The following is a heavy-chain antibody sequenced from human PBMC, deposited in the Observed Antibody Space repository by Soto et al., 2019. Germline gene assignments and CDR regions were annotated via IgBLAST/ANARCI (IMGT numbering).Heavy chain of an antibody. Sequence: SVEASCKASGGSFSSYSSSWVRQAPGQRLEWMGGIIPIFGTANYAQKFQGRVTITADESTSTAYMELSSLRSEDTAVYYCARDWYYDLLTGYYNVDLDWFDPWGQGTLVTVSS. CDR2: IIPIFGTA. V-gene: IGHV1-69*13. CDR1: GGSFSSYS. CDR3: ARDWYYDLLTGYYNVDLDWFDP. D-gene: IGHD3-9*01. J-gene: IGHJ5*02.